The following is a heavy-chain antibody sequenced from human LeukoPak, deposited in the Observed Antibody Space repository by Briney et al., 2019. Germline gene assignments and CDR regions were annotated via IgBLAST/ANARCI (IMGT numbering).Heavy chain of an antibody. Sequence: QSGGSLRLSCAASGFTFSSYAMSWVRQAPGKGLEWFSAISGSGGSTYYADSVKGRFTISRDNSKNTLYLQMNSLRAEDTAVYYCAKAGRAYCGGDCYSAYFDYWGQGTLVTVSS. CDR1: GFTFSSYA. J-gene: IGHJ4*02. V-gene: IGHV3-23*01. CDR3: AKAGRAYCGGDCYSAYFDY. CDR2: ISGSGGST. D-gene: IGHD2-21*01.